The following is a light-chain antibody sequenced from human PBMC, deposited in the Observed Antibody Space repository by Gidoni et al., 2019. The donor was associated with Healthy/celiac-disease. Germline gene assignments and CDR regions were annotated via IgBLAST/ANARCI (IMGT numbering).Light chain of an antibody. J-gene: IGKJ5*01. CDR2: AAS. Sequence: ILITHSPSSLSASVGDSVTITCRAIQSISSYLNCYQQKPGKAPKLLLYAASSLQSGGPSRFSGSSSWTAFSLPISSLLPEDFVTYYCQQSYITPPFTFGQGTRLEIK. CDR1: QSISSY. V-gene: IGKV1-39*01. CDR3: QQSYITPPFT.